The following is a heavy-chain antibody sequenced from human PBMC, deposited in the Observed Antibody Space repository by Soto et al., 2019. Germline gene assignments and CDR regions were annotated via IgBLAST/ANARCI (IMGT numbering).Heavy chain of an antibody. Sequence: EVQLLESGGGLVRPGESLRLSCAASGFNFNKYAMSWVRQAPGEGLEWVSGISCCGGTASYVDSVKGRFNIARDDAKNTLYLDMNSLRVEDTAEYYCAKADGQQWLLPHLENWGRGTLVTVS. V-gene: IGHV3-23*01. CDR3: AKADGQQWLLPHLEN. CDR1: GFNFNKYA. J-gene: IGHJ4*02. D-gene: IGHD6-19*01. CDR2: ISCCGGTA.